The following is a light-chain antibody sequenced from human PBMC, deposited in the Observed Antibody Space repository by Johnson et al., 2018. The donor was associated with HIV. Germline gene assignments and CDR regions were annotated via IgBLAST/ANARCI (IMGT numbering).Light chain of an antibody. Sequence: QSVLTQPPSVSAAPGQKVTISCSGSSSNIGNKYVSWYQQFPGTAPKLLIYDHNKRPSGIPDRFSGSKSGTSATLGITGLQTGDEADYYCGRWDSSLSAYVFGTGTKVTVL. CDR3: GRWDSSLSAYV. CDR1: SSNIGNKY. CDR2: DHN. J-gene: IGLJ1*01. V-gene: IGLV1-51*01.